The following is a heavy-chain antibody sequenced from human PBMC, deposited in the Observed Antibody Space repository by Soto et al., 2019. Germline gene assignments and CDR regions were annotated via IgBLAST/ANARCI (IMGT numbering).Heavy chain of an antibody. J-gene: IGHJ4*02. CDR3: ATGYCSGGSCYSVDY. Sequence: GAMSLSFADSGFTVGSYGSRWVLQAPLKVPEWVQAISGMGGSTYYAESAKGRFTTSRDNSKKTLYLQLNSLRAEDTAVYYCATGYCSGGSCYSVDYWGQGTMVPVSS. CDR1: GFTVGSYG. D-gene: IGHD2-15*01. V-gene: IGHV3-23*01. CDR2: ISGMGGST.